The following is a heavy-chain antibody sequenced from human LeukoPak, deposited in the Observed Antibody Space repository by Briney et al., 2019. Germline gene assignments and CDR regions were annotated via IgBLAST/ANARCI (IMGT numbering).Heavy chain of an antibody. CDR3: AKDLGDYYDSSGYIADY. Sequence: GGSLRLSCAASGFTFSSYGMHWVRQAPGKGLEWVAFIRYDGSNKYYADSVKGRFTISRDNSKNMLYLQMNSLRAEDTAVYYCAKDLGDYYDSSGYIADYWGQGTLVTVSS. CDR2: IRYDGSNK. V-gene: IGHV3-30*02. D-gene: IGHD3-22*01. CDR1: GFTFSSYG. J-gene: IGHJ4*02.